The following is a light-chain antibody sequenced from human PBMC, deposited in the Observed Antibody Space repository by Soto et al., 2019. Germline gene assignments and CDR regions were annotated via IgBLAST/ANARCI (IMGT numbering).Light chain of an antibody. V-gene: IGLV2-14*01. J-gene: IGLJ1*01. CDR2: EVS. CDR1: SSDVGYDNY. CDR3: SSYTSTSTYV. Sequence: QSALTQPASVSGSPGQSITISCTGTSSDVGYDNYVSWYQQHPGRAPKSLIYEVSNRPSGVSNRFSGSKSGNTASLTISGLQAADEADYYCSSYTSTSTYVFGTGTKLTVL.